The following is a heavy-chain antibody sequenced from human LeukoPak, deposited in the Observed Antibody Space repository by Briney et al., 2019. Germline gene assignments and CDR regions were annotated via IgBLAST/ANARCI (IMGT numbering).Heavy chain of an antibody. J-gene: IGHJ4*02. CDR2: IYHSGST. V-gene: IGHV4-30-2*01. CDR1: GGSISSGGNS. Sequence: SQTLSLTCAVSGGSISSGGNSWSWIRQPPGKGLEWIVYIYHSGSTYYSPSLKSRVTISIDRSNNQFSLRLSSVTAADTAMYYCARWGHFDNSGHFVDEYWGQGTLVTVSS. D-gene: IGHD6-19*01. CDR3: ARWGHFDNSGHFVDEY.